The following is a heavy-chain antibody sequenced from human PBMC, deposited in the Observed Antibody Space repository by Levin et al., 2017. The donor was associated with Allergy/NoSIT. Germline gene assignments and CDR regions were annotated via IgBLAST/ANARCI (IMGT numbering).Heavy chain of an antibody. CDR1: GFTFSSYG. Sequence: GESLKISCAASGFTFSSYGMHWVRQAPGKGLEWVAVIWYDGSNKYYADSVKGRFTISRDNSKNTLYLQMNSLRAEDTAVYYCAREDYSNRFLGFDYWGQGTLVTVSS. J-gene: IGHJ4*02. CDR2: IWYDGSNK. V-gene: IGHV3-33*01. CDR3: AREDYSNRFLGFDY. D-gene: IGHD4-11*01.